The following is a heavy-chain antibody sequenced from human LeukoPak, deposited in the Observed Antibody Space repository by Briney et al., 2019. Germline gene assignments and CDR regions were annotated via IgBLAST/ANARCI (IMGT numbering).Heavy chain of an antibody. CDR2: INPNSGGT. J-gene: IGHJ5*02. CDR3: ARGWRSIASPGTPGAEFDP. V-gene: IGHV1-2*02. Sequence: ASVKVSCKASGYTFTGYYMHWVRQAPAQGLEWMGWINPNSGGTNYAQKFQGRVTMTRDTSISTAYMELSRLRSDDTAVYYCARGWRSIASPGTPGAEFDPWGQGTLVTVSS. D-gene: IGHD6-13*01. CDR1: GYTFTGYY.